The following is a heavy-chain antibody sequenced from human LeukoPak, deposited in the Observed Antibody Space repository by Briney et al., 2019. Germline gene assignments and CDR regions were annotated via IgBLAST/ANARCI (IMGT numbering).Heavy chain of an antibody. D-gene: IGHD2-15*01. CDR3: ARGGSGGNHYMDV. CDR1: GYTFTNYA. Sequence: ASVKVSCKASGYTFTNYAITWVRQAPGQGLEWMGWISGDNGDTNDVQKLQGRVTMTRDTSTSTAYMELGSLRSDDTAVYYCARGGSGGNHYMDVWGKGTTVTISS. CDR2: ISGDNGDT. V-gene: IGHV1-18*01. J-gene: IGHJ6*03.